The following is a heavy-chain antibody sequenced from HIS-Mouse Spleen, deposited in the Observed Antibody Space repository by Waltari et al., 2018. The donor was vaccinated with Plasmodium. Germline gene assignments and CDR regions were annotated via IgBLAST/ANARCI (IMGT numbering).Heavy chain of an antibody. D-gene: IGHD6-6*01. V-gene: IGHV4-30-4*01. CDR3: ARGSSIAARVPYYYCGMDV. CDR2: IYYSGST. CDR1: GGSISSGDYY. Sequence: QVQLQESGPGLVKPSQTLSLTCTVSGGSISSGDYYWSWIRQPPGKGLEWIGYIYYSGSTSYNPSLKSRVTISVDTSKNQFSLKLSSVTAADTAVYYCARGSSIAARVPYYYCGMDVWGQGTTVTVSS. J-gene: IGHJ6*02.